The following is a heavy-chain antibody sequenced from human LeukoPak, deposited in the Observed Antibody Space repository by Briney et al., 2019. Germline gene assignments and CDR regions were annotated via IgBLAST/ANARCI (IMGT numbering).Heavy chain of an antibody. CDR3: ARQMGYFDILTPPVY. Sequence: SETLSLTCTVSGGSISSSSYYWGWIRQPPGKGLEWIGSIYYSGSTYYNPSLKSRVTISVDTSKDQFSLKLSSVTAADTAVYYCARQMGYFDILTPPVYWGQGALVTVSS. V-gene: IGHV4-39*01. CDR1: GGSISSSSYY. J-gene: IGHJ4*02. D-gene: IGHD3-9*01. CDR2: IYYSGST.